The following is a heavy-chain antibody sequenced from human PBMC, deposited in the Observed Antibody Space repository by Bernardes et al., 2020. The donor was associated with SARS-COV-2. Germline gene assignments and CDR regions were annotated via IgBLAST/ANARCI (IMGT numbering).Heavy chain of an antibody. CDR3: ARYRSTSYWYFDL. D-gene: IGHD6-13*01. Sequence: GGSLRLSCAASGFTFSDYYMSWIRQAPGKGLEWVSYISSNGFTIYYADSVKGRFTISRDNAKNSLYLQMNNLRAEDTAVYYCARYRSTSYWYFDLWGRGTLATVSS. V-gene: IGHV3-11*01. J-gene: IGHJ2*01. CDR2: ISSNGFTI. CDR1: GFTFSDYY.